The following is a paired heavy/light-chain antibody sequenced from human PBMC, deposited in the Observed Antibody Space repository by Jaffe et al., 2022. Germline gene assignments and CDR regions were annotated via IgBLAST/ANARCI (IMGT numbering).Light chain of an antibody. J-gene: IGKJ1*01. CDR3: QQSYSTRT. Sequence: DIQMTQSPSSLSASVGDRITITCRASQSISSYLNWYQQKPGKAPKVLIYAASSLQSGVPSRFSGSGSGTDFTLTISSLQAEDFATYYCQQSYSTRTFGQGTKVEIK. V-gene: IGKV1-39*01. CDR1: QSISSY. CDR2: AAS.
Heavy chain of an antibody. CDR2: IYYSGST. CDR1: GGSIRSYY. D-gene: IGHD4-17*01. V-gene: IGHV4-59*01. CDR3: AREGDYLFDF. J-gene: IGHJ4*02. Sequence: QVQLQESGPGLVKPSETLSLTCTVSGGSIRSYYWTWIRQPPGKGLEWIGYIYYSGSTNYNPSLKSRVTISIDTSKNQFSLKLNSVTAADTAVYYCAREGDYLFDFWGQGTLVTVSS.